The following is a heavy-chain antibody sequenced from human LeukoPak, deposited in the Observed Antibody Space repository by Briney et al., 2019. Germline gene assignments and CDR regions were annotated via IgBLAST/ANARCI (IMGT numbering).Heavy chain of an antibody. D-gene: IGHD3-3*01. V-gene: IGHV3-53*01. CDR3: ARDPSGTNWFDP. J-gene: IGHJ5*02. CDR1: GFTVSSNY. CDR2: IYSGGTT. Sequence: GGSLRLSCAASGFTVSSNYMSWVRQAPGKGLEWGSVIYSGGTTYYADSVKGRFTISRDNSKNTLYLQMNSLRAEDTAVYYCARDPSGTNWFDPWGQGTLVTVSS.